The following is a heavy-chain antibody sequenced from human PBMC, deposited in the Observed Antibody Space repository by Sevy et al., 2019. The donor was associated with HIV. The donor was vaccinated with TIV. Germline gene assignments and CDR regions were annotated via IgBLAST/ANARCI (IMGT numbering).Heavy chain of an antibody. CDR3: AKGVSGGNSGAAFDY. D-gene: IGHD2-15*01. J-gene: IGHJ4*02. V-gene: IGHV3-9*01. CDR2: ISGNSGSM. Sequence: GGSLRLSCAGSGFTFGNYAMYWVRQSPGKGLEWVSGISGNSGSMGYADAVEGRFTISRNNARNSLHLEMNSLRPEDTAYYYCAKGVSGGNSGAAFDYWGQGTRVTVSS. CDR1: GFTFGNYA.